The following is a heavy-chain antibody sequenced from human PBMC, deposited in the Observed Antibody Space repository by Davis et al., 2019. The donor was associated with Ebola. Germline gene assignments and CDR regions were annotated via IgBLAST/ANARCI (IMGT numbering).Heavy chain of an antibody. V-gene: IGHV4-34*01. D-gene: IGHD3-3*01. CDR2: INHSGST. CDR3: ARHPNTLYYDLWNWFDP. J-gene: IGHJ5*02. CDR1: GGSFSGYY. Sequence: SETLSLTCAVYGGSFSGYYWNWIRQPPGKGLEWIGEINHSGSTNYNPSLKSRVTISVDTSKNQFSLKLSSVTAADTAVYYCARHPNTLYYDLWNWFDPWGQGTLVTVSS.